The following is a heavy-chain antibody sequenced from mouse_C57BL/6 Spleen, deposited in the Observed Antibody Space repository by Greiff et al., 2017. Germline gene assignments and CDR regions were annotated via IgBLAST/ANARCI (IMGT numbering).Heavy chain of an antibody. J-gene: IGHJ1*03. CDR1: GYTFTSYW. CDR2: IDPSDSYT. V-gene: IGHV1-50*01. CDR3: ASRYYSNYYWYFDV. Sequence: VQLQQPGAELVKPGASVKLSCKASGYTFTSYWMQWVKQRPGQGLEWIGEIDPSDSYTNYNQKFKGKATLTVDTSSSTAYMQLSSLTSEDSAVFYCASRYYSNYYWYFDVWGTGTTVTVSS. D-gene: IGHD2-5*01.